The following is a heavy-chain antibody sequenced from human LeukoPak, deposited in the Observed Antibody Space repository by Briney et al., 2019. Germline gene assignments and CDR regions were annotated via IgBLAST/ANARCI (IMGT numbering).Heavy chain of an antibody. CDR2: IIPILGIA. CDR1: GGTFSSYT. V-gene: IGHV1-69*04. CDR3: ARDPLGAQIFRPERKFDP. J-gene: IGHJ5*02. D-gene: IGHD3/OR15-3a*01. Sequence: ASVKVSCTASGGTFSSYTISWVRQAPGQGLEWMGRIIPILGIANYAQNVKGRFTMTADKSTSTDYTQLSRMRSEDTAVYYCARDPLGAQIFRPERKFDPWGQGTLVTVSS.